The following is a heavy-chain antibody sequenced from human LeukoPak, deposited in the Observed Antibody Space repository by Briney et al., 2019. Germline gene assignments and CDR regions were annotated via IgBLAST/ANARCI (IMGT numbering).Heavy chain of an antibody. J-gene: IGHJ4*02. V-gene: IGHV1-2*02. CDR1: GYTFTGYY. CDR2: INPNNGGT. D-gene: IGHD3-22*01. CDR3: ARDQNFHRSGGYYGIDC. Sequence: GASVKVSCKTSGYTFTGYYIHWVRQAPGQGLEWIGWINPNNGGTNYAQKFQDRVTMTRDTSISTAYMELSRLTSDDTAVYYCARDQNFHRSGGYYGIDCWGQGTLVTVSS.